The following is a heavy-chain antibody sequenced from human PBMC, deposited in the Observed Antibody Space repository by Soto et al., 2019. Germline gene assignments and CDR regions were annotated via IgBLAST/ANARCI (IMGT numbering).Heavy chain of an antibody. J-gene: IGHJ4*02. Sequence: LRLSCAASGFTFTRYSMNWVRQAPGKGLEWVSSISSTTNYIYYGDSMKGRFTISRDNAKNSLYLEMNSLRAEDTAVYYCARESEDLTSDFDYWGQGTLVTVSS. CDR2: ISSTTNYI. CDR3: ARESEDLTSDFDY. V-gene: IGHV3-21*06. CDR1: GFTFTRYS.